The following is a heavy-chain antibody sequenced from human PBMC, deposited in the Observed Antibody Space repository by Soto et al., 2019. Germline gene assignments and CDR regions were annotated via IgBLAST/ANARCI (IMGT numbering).Heavy chain of an antibody. J-gene: IGHJ4*02. CDR3: ARGDSSYCSGGSCYLEDY. V-gene: IGHV1-69*02. Sequence: QVQLVQSGAEVKKPGSSVKVSCKASGGTFSSYTISWVRQAPGQGLEWMGRITPILGIANYAQKFQGRVTITADKSTSTAYMELSSLRSEDTAVYYCARGDSSYCSGGSCYLEDYWGQGTLVTVSS. CDR2: ITPILGIA. CDR1: GGTFSSYT. D-gene: IGHD2-15*01.